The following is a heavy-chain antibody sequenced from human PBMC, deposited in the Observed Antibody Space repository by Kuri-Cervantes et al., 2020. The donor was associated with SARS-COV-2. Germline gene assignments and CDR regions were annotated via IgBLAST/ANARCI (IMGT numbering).Heavy chain of an antibody. CDR2: INAGNGNT. D-gene: IGHD2-15*01. CDR3: ARVGTGYCSGGSCRLLSGFDP. Sequence: ASVKVSCKASGYTFTSYGISWVRQAPGQRLEWMGWINAGNGNTKYSQKFQGRVTITRDTSASTAYMELSSLRSEDTAVYYCARVGTGYCSGGSCRLLSGFDPWGQGTLVTVSS. J-gene: IGHJ5*02. CDR1: GYTFTSYG. V-gene: IGHV1-3*01.